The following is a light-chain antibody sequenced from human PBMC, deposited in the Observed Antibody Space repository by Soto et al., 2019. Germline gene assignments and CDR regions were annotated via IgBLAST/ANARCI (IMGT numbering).Light chain of an antibody. J-gene: IGKJ5*01. Sequence: DIQLTQSPSFLSASVGDRVTITCRASQGIRSYLAWYQQKPGRAPKLLMYIASTLQTGVPSRFSGSESGTVFTLTITSLQPEDFATYYCQQLNSYPITFGQGTRLEIK. V-gene: IGKV1-9*01. CDR2: IAS. CDR3: QQLNSYPIT. CDR1: QGIRSY.